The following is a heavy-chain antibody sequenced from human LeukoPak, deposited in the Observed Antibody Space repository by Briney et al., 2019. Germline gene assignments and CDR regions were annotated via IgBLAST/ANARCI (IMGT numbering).Heavy chain of an antibody. Sequence: PGGSLRLSCAASGFTFSSYGMHWVRQAPGKGLEWVAVISYDGSNKCYADSVKGRFTISRGNSKNTLYLQMNSLRAEDTAVYYCAKGGSHGYYYYGMDVWGQGTTVTVSS. D-gene: IGHD6-13*01. V-gene: IGHV3-30*18. CDR3: AKGGSHGYYYYGMDV. J-gene: IGHJ6*02. CDR1: GFTFSSYG. CDR2: ISYDGSNK.